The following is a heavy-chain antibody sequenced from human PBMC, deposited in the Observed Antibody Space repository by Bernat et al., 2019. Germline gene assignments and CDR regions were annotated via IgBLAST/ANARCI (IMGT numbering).Heavy chain of an antibody. D-gene: IGHD3-10*01. Sequence: EVQLVESGGGLVQPGRSLRHSCTASGFTFGDYAMSWVRQAPGKGLEWVGFIRSKAYGGTTEYAASVKGRFTISRDDSKSIAYLQMNSLKTEDTAVYYCTRELWFGELLSGYYFDYWGQGTLVTVSS. CDR1: GFTFGDYA. CDR3: TRELWFGELLSGYYFDY. J-gene: IGHJ4*02. V-gene: IGHV3-49*04. CDR2: IRSKAYGGTT.